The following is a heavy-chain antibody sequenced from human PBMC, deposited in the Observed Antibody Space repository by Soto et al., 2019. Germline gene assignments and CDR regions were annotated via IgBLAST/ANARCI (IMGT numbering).Heavy chain of an antibody. CDR2: ISTSGTT. J-gene: IGHJ5*02. Sequence: QVQLQESGPALVEPSETLSLTCTVSGASIGSYFWTWIRQPAGKGLDWIGRISTSGTTNYNPSLKSRVTMSVDTSKNHFSLNLTSVTAADPAVYYCAREAGPDRWFDPWGQGTLVTVSS. V-gene: IGHV4-4*07. D-gene: IGHD6-19*01. CDR3: AREAGPDRWFDP. CDR1: GASIGSYF.